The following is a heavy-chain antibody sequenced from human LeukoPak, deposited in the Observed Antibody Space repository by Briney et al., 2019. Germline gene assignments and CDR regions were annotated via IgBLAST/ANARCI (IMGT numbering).Heavy chain of an antibody. CDR2: ISGSGGST. CDR1: GGTFSSYA. J-gene: IGHJ4*02. CDR3: AKHQLGYCSSTSCYEHY. D-gene: IGHD2-2*01. V-gene: IGHV3-23*01. Sequence: ASVKVSCKASGGTFSSYAMSWVRQAPGKGLEWVSLISGSGGSTYYADSVKGRFTISRDNSKNTLFLQMNSLRAEDTAVYYCAKHQLGYCSSTSCYEHYWGQGTLVTVSS.